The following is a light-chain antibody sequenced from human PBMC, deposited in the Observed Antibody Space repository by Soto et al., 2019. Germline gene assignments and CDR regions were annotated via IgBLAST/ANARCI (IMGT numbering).Light chain of an antibody. CDR2: DVS. V-gene: IGKV3-11*01. Sequence: EVVLTQSPDTMSLSPGGIATLSCRASQSVSSYLAWHQQRPGQALRLLIDDVSKRATGIPARFSGSGSRTDFTITLTSLEAEGFAIYCCHQRSNWPLPFGGGTKLEIK. CDR1: QSVSSY. CDR3: HQRSNWPLP. J-gene: IGKJ4*01.